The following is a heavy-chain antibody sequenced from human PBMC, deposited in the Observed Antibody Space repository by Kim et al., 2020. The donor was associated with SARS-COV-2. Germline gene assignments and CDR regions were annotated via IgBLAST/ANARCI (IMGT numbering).Heavy chain of an antibody. CDR3: ARLSAGVTSRDY. CDR2: TYYRSRWYT. CDR1: GDSVSDNSAA. J-gene: IGHJ4*02. V-gene: IGHV6-1*01. D-gene: IGHD3-10*01. Sequence: SQTLSLTCAISGDSVSDNSAAWNWIRQSPSRGLEWLGRTYYRSRWYTDYAVSVKSRITIRPDTSKNQFSLQRNSVTPEDTAVYYCARLSAGVTSRDYWGQGTMVTVSS.